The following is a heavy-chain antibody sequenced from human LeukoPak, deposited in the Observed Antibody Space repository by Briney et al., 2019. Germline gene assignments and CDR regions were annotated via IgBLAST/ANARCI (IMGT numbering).Heavy chain of an antibody. Sequence: VGSLRLSCVASGFTFSSYEMNWVRQAPGKGLEWVSYISSSGSTIYYADSVKGRFTISRDNAKNSLYLQMNSLRAEDTAVYYCARATYYDSSSAFDIWGQGTMVTVSS. CDR2: ISSSGSTI. V-gene: IGHV3-48*03. CDR1: GFTFSSYE. J-gene: IGHJ3*02. CDR3: ARATYYDSSSAFDI. D-gene: IGHD3-22*01.